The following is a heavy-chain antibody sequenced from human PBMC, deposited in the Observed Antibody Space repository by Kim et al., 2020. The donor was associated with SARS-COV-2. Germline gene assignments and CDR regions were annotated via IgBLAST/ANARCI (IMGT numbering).Heavy chain of an antibody. CDR3: ARSYKTTVGL. V-gene: IGHV3-11*01. CDR2: ISKSAATI. J-gene: IGHJ4*02. CDR1: GFKLSDYS. D-gene: IGHD4-17*01. Sequence: GGSLRLSCAASGFKLSDYSMSWIRQAPGKGLEWMSYISKSAATIYYADSVKGRFTISRDNAKNSLYLQMNSLRADDMAVYYCARSYKTTVGLWGQGTLVT.